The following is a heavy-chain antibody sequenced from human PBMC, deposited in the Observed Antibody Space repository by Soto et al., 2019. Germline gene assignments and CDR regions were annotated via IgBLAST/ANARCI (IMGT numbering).Heavy chain of an antibody. J-gene: IGHJ6*02. CDR2: IYYSGST. V-gene: IGHV4-39*01. Sequence: KPSETLSLTCTVTGDSISSRSYYWGWIRQPPGKGLEWIGSIYYSGSTYNNPSLRSRVSMSIDTSKDQFSLKLKSVTAADTALYFCARQRTSVVTQAYFDVWGQGTTVTVSS. D-gene: IGHD2-21*02. CDR3: ARQRTSVVTQAYFDV. CDR1: GDSISSRSYY.